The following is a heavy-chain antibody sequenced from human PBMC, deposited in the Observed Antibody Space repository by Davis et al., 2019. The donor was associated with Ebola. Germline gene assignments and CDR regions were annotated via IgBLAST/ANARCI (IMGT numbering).Heavy chain of an antibody. V-gene: IGHV6-1*01. CDR2: TYSSSKWYT. D-gene: IGHD5-18*01. Sequence: HSQTLSLTCAISGDSVFGKNGAWNWIRQSPSRGLEWLGRTYSSSKWYTDYATSVNSRITINPDTSKNQFSLQLNSVTPEDTALYYCARGWLRGGMDVWGEGTTVTVSS. CDR1: GDSVFGKNGA. J-gene: IGHJ6*04. CDR3: ARGWLRGGMDV.